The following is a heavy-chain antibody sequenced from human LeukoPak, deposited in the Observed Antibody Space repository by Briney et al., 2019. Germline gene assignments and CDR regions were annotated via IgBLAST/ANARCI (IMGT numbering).Heavy chain of an antibody. V-gene: IGHV3-21*04. D-gene: IGHD3-22*01. Sequence: GGSLRLSCAASGFTFSSYSMNWVRQAPGKGLEWVSSISSSSSYIYYADSVKGRFTISRDNSKNTLYLQMNSLRAEDTAVYYYARAGDSSGYHFDYWGQGTLVTVSS. J-gene: IGHJ4*02. CDR2: ISSSSSYI. CDR3: ARAGDSSGYHFDY. CDR1: GFTFSSYS.